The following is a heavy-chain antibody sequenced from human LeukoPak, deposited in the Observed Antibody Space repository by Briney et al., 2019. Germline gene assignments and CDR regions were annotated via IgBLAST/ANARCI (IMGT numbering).Heavy chain of an antibody. CDR1: GYTFTNYA. CDR2: IHPSTGNP. CDR3: ARAFQRLGELSLPDY. D-gene: IGHD3-16*02. J-gene: IGHJ3*01. V-gene: IGHV7-4-1*02. Sequence: ASVKVSCKASGYTFTNYAMNWVRQAPGQGLEWMGWIHPSTGNPTYAQGFTGRFVFSLDTSVSTTYLQISSLKAEDTAVYYCARAFQRLGELSLPDYWGQGTMVTVSS.